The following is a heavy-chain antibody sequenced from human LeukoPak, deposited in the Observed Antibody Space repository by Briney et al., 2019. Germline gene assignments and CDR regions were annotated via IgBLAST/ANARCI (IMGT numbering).Heavy chain of an antibody. V-gene: IGHV4-34*01. J-gene: IGHJ4*02. CDR2: INHSGST. D-gene: IGHD6-13*01. CDR3: ASTVAAA. CDR1: GGSFSGYY. Sequence: PSETLSLTCAVYGGSFSGYYWSWTRQPPGKGLEWIGAINHSGSTNYNPSLKSRVTISVDTSKNQFSLKLSSVTAADTAVYYCASTVAAAWGQGTLVTVSS.